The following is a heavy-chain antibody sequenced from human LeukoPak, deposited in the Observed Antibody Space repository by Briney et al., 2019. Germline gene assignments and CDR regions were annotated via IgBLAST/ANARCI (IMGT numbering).Heavy chain of an antibody. CDR1: GFTFSSYS. J-gene: IGHJ4*02. CDR2: ITSSSSNI. CDR3: ARGHGSG. V-gene: IGHV3-48*01. D-gene: IGHD6-19*01. Sequence: GGSLRLSCAASGFTFSSYSMSWVRQAPGKGLEWLSLITSSSSNIRYADSAKGRFTISRDIAENSLYLQMNSLRAEDTAVYYCARGHGSGWGQGTPVTVSS.